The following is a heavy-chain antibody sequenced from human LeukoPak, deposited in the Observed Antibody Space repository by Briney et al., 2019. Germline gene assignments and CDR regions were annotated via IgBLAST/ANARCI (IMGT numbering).Heavy chain of an antibody. Sequence: ASVKVSCKASGYTLTSYDINWVRQATGQGLEWMGWMNPNSGNTGYAQKFQGRVTITRNTSISTAYMELSSLRSEDTAVYYCARWAFTLGVQEDYYYMDVWGKGTTVTVSS. CDR2: MNPNSGNT. V-gene: IGHV1-8*03. D-gene: IGHD3-10*01. J-gene: IGHJ6*03. CDR1: GYTLTSYD. CDR3: ARWAFTLGVQEDYYYMDV.